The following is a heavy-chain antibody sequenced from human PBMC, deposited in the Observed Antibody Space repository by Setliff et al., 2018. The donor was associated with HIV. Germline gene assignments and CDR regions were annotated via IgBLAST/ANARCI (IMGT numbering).Heavy chain of an antibody. D-gene: IGHD2-2*01. CDR1: GGSISSGDYY. CDR2: TYYSGYT. CDR3: AKLLPAADMAREIDS. Sequence: PSETLSLTCTVSGGSISSGDYYWSWIRQPPGKGLEWIGYTYYSGYTQYNPSLKSRVTISVDTSKNQLSLKLRSVSAADTAVYYCAKLLPAADMAREIDSWGQGTLVTVSS. V-gene: IGHV4-30-4*01. J-gene: IGHJ4*02.